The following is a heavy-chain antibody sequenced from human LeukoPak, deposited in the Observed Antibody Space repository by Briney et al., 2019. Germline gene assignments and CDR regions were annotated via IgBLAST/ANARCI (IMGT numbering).Heavy chain of an antibody. V-gene: IGHV4-39*07. Sequence: SETLSLTCTVSGGSISSSSYYWGWIRQPPGQGLEYIGSIYYSGSTNYNPSLKSRVTISVDTSKNHFSLKLSSVTAADTAVYYCARTPYYYYYMDVWGKGTTVTISS. CDR2: IYYSGST. CDR1: GGSISSSSYY. J-gene: IGHJ6*03. CDR3: ARTPYYYYYMDV.